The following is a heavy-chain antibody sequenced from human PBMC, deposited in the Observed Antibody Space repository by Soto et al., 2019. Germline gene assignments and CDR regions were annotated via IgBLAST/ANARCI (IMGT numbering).Heavy chain of an antibody. J-gene: IGHJ5*02. CDR3: ATLSNDFWSGPNNWFDP. V-gene: IGHV1-24*01. Sequence: ASVKVSCKVSGYTLTELSMHWVRQAPGKGLEWMGGFDSEDGETIYAQKFQGRVTMTEDTSTDTAYMELSSLRSEDTAVYYCATLSNDFWSGPNNWFDPRGQGTLVTVSS. CDR2: FDSEDGET. CDR1: GYTLTELS. D-gene: IGHD3-3*01.